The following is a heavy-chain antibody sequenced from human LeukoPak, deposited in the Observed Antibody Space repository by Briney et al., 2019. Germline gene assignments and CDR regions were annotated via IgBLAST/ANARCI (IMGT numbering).Heavy chain of an antibody. J-gene: IGHJ4*02. Sequence: PGGSLRLSCAASGFTFSNYWMTWVRQAPGKGLEWVANIKEDGSEKYYVDSVKGRFTISRDNAKNSLYLQMNSLRAEDTAVYYCARDHDYTFHYWGQGTLVTVSS. CDR2: IKEDGSEK. CDR1: GFTFSNYW. V-gene: IGHV3-7*01. D-gene: IGHD4-11*01. CDR3: ARDHDYTFHY.